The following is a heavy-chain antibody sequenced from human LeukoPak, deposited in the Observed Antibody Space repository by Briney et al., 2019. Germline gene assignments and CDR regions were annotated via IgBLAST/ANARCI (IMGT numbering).Heavy chain of an antibody. CDR2: INQDGSEK. J-gene: IGHJ4*02. CDR1: GFTFSSYW. Sequence: GGSLRLSCAASGFTFSSYWMSWVRQAPGKGLEWVANINQDGSEKYYVDSVKGRFTISRDNAKNTLYLQMNSLRPDDTAMFYCARDDENGYNSLDYWGQGTLVTVSS. D-gene: IGHD5-24*01. CDR3: ARDDENGYNSLDY. V-gene: IGHV3-7*01.